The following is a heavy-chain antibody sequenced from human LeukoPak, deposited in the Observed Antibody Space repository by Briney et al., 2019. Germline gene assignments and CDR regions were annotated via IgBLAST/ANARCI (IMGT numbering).Heavy chain of an antibody. CDR3: VSAYGSGWFGFDY. Sequence: PGGSLRLSCGASGFTFCSYSMKCPRQSPGEGREWVSSISSSSSYIYYEDSVKGRVTISRDNAKNSLFLQMNSLSAEDTAVYYCVSAYGSGWFGFDYWGQGTLVTVSS. V-gene: IGHV3-21*01. CDR2: ISSSSSYI. J-gene: IGHJ4*02. CDR1: GFTFCSYS. D-gene: IGHD6-13*01.